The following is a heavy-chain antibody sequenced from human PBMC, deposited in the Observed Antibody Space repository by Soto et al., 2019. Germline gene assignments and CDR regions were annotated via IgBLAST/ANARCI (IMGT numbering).Heavy chain of an antibody. D-gene: IGHD3-22*01. J-gene: IGHJ4*02. CDR3: ARDPYDSSGYYDY. V-gene: IGHV4-61*01. Sequence: SETLSLTCTVSGGSVSSGSYYWSWIRQPPGKGLEWIGYIYYSGSTNYNPSLKSRVTISVDTSKNQFSLKLSSVTAADTAVYYCARDPYDSSGYYDYWGQGTLVTVSS. CDR1: GGSVSSGSYY. CDR2: IYYSGST.